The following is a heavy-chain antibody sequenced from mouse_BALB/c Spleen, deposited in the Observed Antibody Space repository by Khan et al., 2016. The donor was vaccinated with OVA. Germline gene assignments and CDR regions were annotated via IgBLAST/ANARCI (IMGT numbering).Heavy chain of an antibody. J-gene: IGHJ4*01. CDR2: INPRSGYT. Sequence: QVQLQQSGADLARPGASVRMSCKASGYTFTSNTMHWVKQRPGQGLEWIGYINPRSGYTNYNQNFKDKATLTADNSSSTAYMQLSSLTSEDSAVYYCARRTTGYTMDYWGQGTSVTVSS. D-gene: IGHD2-14*01. V-gene: IGHV1-4*01. CDR1: GYTFTSNT. CDR3: ARRTTGYTMDY.